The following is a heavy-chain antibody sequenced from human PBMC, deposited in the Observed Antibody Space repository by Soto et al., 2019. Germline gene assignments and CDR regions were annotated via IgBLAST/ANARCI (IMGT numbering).Heavy chain of an antibody. D-gene: IGHD7-27*01. CDR1: GFTFSSSS. J-gene: IGHJ2*01. Sequence: EVQLVESGGGLVQPGGSLRLSCAASGFTFSSSSMNWVRQAPGKGLEWVSYISSTSATIYYADSVKGRFTISRDNAKNTLYLQMNSLRDEDTAVYYCARENLGNWGACYFDLWGRGTLFTVSS. CDR3: ARENLGNWGACYFDL. CDR2: ISSTSATI. V-gene: IGHV3-48*02.